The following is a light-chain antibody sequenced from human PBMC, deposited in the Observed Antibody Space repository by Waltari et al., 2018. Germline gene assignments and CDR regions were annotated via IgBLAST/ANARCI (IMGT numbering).Light chain of an antibody. CDR2: GAS. V-gene: IGKV3-20*01. CDR3: QHYVRLPVT. Sequence: CRASQSVSRTLAWYQQKPGQAPRLLIYGASTRAAGIPDRFSDSGSGTDFSLTISRLEPEDFAVYYCQHYVRLPVTFGQGTKVEIK. J-gene: IGKJ1*01. CDR1: QSVSRT.